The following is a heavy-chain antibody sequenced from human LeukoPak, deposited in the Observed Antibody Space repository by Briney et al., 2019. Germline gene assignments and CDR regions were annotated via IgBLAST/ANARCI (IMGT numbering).Heavy chain of an antibody. CDR1: GFTVSTNC. J-gene: IGHJ4*02. CDR3: ARVDTVMAYYFDL. V-gene: IGHV3-53*04. Sequence: GGSLRLSCAASGFTVSTNCMTWVRQAPGKGLEWVSTIYSGGTTYYADSVMGRFTISRHNSRNTLSLQMNSLRAEDTAVYYCARVDTVMAYYFDLWGQGTLVTVSS. CDR2: IYSGGTT. D-gene: IGHD5-18*01.